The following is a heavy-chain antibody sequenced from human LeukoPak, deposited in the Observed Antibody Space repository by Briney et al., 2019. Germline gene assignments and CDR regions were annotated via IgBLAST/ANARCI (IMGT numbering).Heavy chain of an antibody. CDR1: GGSVSSYY. J-gene: IGHJ5*02. Sequence: PSETLSLTCTVSGGSVSSYYWSWIRQPAGKGLEWIGRIYTSGSTNYNPSLKSRVTISVDKSKNQSSLKLSSVTAADTAVYYCARDPVTGNWFDPWRQGTLVTVSS. D-gene: IGHD3-10*01. CDR3: ARDPVTGNWFDP. V-gene: IGHV4-4*07. CDR2: IYTSGST.